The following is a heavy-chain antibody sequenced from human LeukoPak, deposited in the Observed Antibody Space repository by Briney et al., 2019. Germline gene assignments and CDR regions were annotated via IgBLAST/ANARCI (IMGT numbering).Heavy chain of an antibody. D-gene: IGHD2-2*01. Sequence: GGSLRLSCAASGFTFSSYGMHWVRQAPGKGLEWVAVISYDGSKKYYADSVKGRFTISRDNSKNTLYLQMNSLRAEDTAVYNRAKDGGSSSTYASYWGQGTLVTVSS. J-gene: IGHJ4*02. V-gene: IGHV3-30*18. CDR1: GFTFSSYG. CDR2: ISYDGSKK. CDR3: AKDGGSSSTYASY.